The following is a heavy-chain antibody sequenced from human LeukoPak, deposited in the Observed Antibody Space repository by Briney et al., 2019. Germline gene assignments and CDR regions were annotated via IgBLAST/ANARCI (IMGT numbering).Heavy chain of an antibody. V-gene: IGHV3-30*02. J-gene: IGHJ4*02. CDR2: IWYDGSNK. CDR1: GFTFSSYG. D-gene: IGHD2-15*01. Sequence: GGSLRLSCAASGFTFSSYGMHWVRQAPGKGLEWVAVIWYDGSNKYYADSVKGRFTISRDNSKNTLYLQMNSLRAEDTAVYYCAKPGYCSGGSCYAEFRYWGQGTLVTVSS. CDR3: AKPGYCSGGSCYAEFRY.